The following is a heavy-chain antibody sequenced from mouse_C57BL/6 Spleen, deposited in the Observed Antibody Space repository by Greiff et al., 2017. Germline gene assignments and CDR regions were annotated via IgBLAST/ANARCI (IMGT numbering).Heavy chain of an antibody. CDR1: GFNIKDDY. Sequence: VQLQQSGAELVRPGASVKLSCTASGFNIKDDYMHWVKQRPEQGLEWIGWIDPENGDTEYASKFQGKATITADTSSNTAYLQLSSLTSEDTAVYYGTRGYYQFYYAMDYWGQGTSVTVSS. J-gene: IGHJ4*01. D-gene: IGHD2-3*01. V-gene: IGHV14-4*01. CDR2: IDPENGDT. CDR3: TRGYYQFYYAMDY.